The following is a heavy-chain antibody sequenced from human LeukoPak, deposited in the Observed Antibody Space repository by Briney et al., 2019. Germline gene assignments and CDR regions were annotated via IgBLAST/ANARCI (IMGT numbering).Heavy chain of an antibody. CDR2: ISNARNAI. Sequence: GGSLTLSCGVSGFPFSNYGMNWVRQTPGKGLEWVSYISNARNAIYYAGSVRGRFTISRDNAKKSLYLQINRLRAEDTAVYYCVRGGSCSAAGCLYLPFEFWGQGTLVTVSS. CDR1: GFPFSNYG. J-gene: IGHJ4*02. D-gene: IGHD2-15*01. CDR3: VRGGSCSAAGCLYLPFEF. V-gene: IGHV3-48*01.